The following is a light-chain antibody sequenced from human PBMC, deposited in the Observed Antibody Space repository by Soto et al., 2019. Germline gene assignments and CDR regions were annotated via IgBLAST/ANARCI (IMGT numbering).Light chain of an antibody. J-gene: IGKJ1*01. CDR1: QSVSRNY. Sequence: EIVLTQSPGTLSLSPGERVTLSCTASQSVSRNYLAWYQQKPGQAPRLLIYGASNRATGIPVRFSGSGSGTDFTLTISRLEPEDFAVYYCQHYDSSKTFGQGTKVEIK. V-gene: IGKV3-20*01. CDR2: GAS. CDR3: QHYDSSKT.